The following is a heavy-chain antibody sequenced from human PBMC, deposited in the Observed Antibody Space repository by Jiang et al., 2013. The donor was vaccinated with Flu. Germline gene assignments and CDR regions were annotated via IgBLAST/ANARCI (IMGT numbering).Heavy chain of an antibody. J-gene: IGHJ3*02. Sequence: AQKFQGRVTITADESTSTAYMELSSLRSEDTAVYYCARDLTPKIAVAGTAEAFDIWGQGTMVTVSS. D-gene: IGHD6-19*01. CDR3: ARDLTPKIAVAGTAEAFDI. V-gene: IGHV1-69*01.